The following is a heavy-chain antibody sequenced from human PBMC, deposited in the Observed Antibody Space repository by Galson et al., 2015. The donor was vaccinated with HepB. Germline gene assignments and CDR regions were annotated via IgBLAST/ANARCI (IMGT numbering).Heavy chain of an antibody. CDR3: AKGLWKNYYYYGMDV. V-gene: IGHV3-23*01. CDR1: RFTFSTYA. D-gene: IGHD5-18*01. CDR2: ISGSGGST. J-gene: IGHJ6*02. Sequence: SLRLSCAASRFTFSTYAMSWVRQAPGKGLEWVSAISGSGGSTYYADSVKGRFTISRDNSTNTQYLQKNSLRAEDTAVYYCAKGLWKNYYYYGMDVWGQGTTVTVSS.